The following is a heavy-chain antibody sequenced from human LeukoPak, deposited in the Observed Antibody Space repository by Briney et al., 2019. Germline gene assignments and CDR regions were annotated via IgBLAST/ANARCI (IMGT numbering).Heavy chain of an antibody. CDR1: GYTFTSYG. CDR3: ARDLGSGWYLGYFDY. D-gene: IGHD6-19*01. J-gene: IGHJ4*02. Sequence: SVKVSCKASGYTFTSYGISWVRQAPGQGLEWMGLISAYNGNTNYAQKLQGRVTMTTDTSTSTAYMELRSLRSDDTAVYYCARDLGSGWYLGYFDYWGQGTLVTVSS. V-gene: IGHV1-18*01. CDR2: ISAYNGNT.